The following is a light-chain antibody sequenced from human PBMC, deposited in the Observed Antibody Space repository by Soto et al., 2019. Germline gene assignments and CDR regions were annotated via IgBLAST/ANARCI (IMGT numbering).Light chain of an antibody. CDR1: QSISRY. Sequence: DIQMTQFPSSLSASVGDRVIITCRASQSISRYLNWYQQKPGEAPKLLIYATSSLQSGVPSRFSGSGSGTDFTLTIDTLQPEDFATYYCQQTYNAPRTFGLGTKVEFK. CDR3: QQTYNAPRT. CDR2: ATS. J-gene: IGKJ1*01. V-gene: IGKV1-39*01.